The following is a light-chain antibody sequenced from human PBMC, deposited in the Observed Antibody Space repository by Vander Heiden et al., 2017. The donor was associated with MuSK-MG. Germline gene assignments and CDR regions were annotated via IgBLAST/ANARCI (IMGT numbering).Light chain of an antibody. V-gene: IGLV2-23*02. CDR2: EVS. CDR3: CSYAGSSTLG. CDR1: SSDVGSYNL. Sequence: QSARTQRGSVSGSPGQSITISCTGTSSDVGSYNLVSWYQQHPGKAPKRRMYEVSKRPSGVSNRFSGSKSGNNESLTISALQAEDDADYYCCSYAGSSTLGLGGGHKL. J-gene: IGLJ3*02.